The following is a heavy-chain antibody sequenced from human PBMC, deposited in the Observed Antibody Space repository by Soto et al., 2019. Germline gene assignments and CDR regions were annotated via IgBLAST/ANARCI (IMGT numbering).Heavy chain of an antibody. CDR3: VGGRYYVDY. Sequence: QVQLVESGGGVVQPGRSLRLSCAASGFPFTSYGMHWVREGPDKGLEWVAVISYDGSDKYYADSVKGRFTISRDNSKNTLFLQMNSLRPEDTALYYCVGGRYYVDYRGQGTLVIVSS. CDR1: GFPFTSYG. J-gene: IGHJ4*02. CDR2: ISYDGSDK. D-gene: IGHD3-10*01. V-gene: IGHV3-30*03.